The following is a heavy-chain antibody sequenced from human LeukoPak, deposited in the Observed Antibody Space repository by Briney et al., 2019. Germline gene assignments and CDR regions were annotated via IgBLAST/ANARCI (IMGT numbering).Heavy chain of an antibody. CDR1: RYTFTSYG. D-gene: IGHD2-2*01. CDR3: ARSRGYCSSTSCYGAP. V-gene: IGHV1-18*01. J-gene: IGHJ5*02. Sequence: ASVKVSCKASRYTFTSYGISWVQQAPGQGLEWMGWISAYNGNTNYAQKLQGRVTMTTDTSTSTAYMELRSLRSDDTAVYYCARSRGYCSSTSCYGAPWGQGTLVTVSS. CDR2: ISAYNGNT.